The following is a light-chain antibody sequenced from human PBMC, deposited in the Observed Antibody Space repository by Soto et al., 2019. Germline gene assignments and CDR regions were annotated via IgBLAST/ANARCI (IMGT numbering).Light chain of an antibody. CDR2: DAS. V-gene: IGKV3-11*01. J-gene: IGKJ4*01. Sequence: EIVLTQSPATLSLSPGERATLSCRASQSVSSYLAWYQQKPGQSPRLLIYDASNRATGIPDRFSGSGSGTDFTLTISRLEPEDFAVYYCQQRSNWRWLTFGGGTKVDIK. CDR1: QSVSSY. CDR3: QQRSNWRWLT.